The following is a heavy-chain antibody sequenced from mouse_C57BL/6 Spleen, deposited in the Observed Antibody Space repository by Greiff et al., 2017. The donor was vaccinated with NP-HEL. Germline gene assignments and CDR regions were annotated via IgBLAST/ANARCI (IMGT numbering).Heavy chain of an antibody. V-gene: IGHV1-69*01. CDR3: ARRLRYFDY. CDR2: IDPSDSYT. CDR1: GYTFTSYW. J-gene: IGHJ2*01. D-gene: IGHD1-1*01. Sequence: QVQLQQPGAELVMPGASVKLSCKASGYTFTSYWMHWVKQRPGQGLEWIGEIDPSDSYTNYNQKFKGKSTLTVDKSSSTAYMQLSSLTSEDSAVYHCARRLRYFDYWGQGTTLTVSS.